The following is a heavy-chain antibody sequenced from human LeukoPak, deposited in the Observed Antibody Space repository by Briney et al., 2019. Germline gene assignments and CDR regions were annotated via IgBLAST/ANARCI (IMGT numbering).Heavy chain of an antibody. V-gene: IGHV1-46*01. CDR2: INPSGGST. Sequence: ASVKVSCKASGYTFTSYYMHWVRQAPGQGFEWMGIINPSGGSTSYAQKFQGRVTMTRDTSTSTVYMELSSLRSEDTAVYYCAVPCGSYTGAFDYWGQGTLVTVSS. CDR1: GYTFTSYY. J-gene: IGHJ4*02. D-gene: IGHD1-26*01. CDR3: AVPCGSYTGAFDY.